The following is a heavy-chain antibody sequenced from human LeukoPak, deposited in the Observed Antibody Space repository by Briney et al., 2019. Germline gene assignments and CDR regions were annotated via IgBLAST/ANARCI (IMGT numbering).Heavy chain of an antibody. Sequence: ASVKVSCKASGYTFTSYYMHWVRQAPGQGLEWMGIINPSGGSTSYAQKFQGRVTMTRDTSTSTVYMELSSLRSEDTAVYYCPRVVRPLNYVGRGPFEYWAQEPRVTVSS. CDR2: INPSGGST. D-gene: IGHD3-10*02. CDR1: GYTFTSYY. J-gene: IGHJ4*02. CDR3: PRVVRPLNYVGRGPFEY. V-gene: IGHV1-46*01.